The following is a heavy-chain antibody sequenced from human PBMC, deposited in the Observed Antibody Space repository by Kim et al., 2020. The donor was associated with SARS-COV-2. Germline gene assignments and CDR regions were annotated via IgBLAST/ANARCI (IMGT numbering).Heavy chain of an antibody. Sequence: GGSLRLSCAASGFTFSDYGMHWVRQAPGKGLEWVALIWYDGSNKFYGDSVKGRATISRDNSKNTLFLQMNSLRAEDTAVYYCARGSWYYFDYWGQGTLVPVSS. CDR3: ARGSWYYFDY. CDR1: GFTFSDYG. J-gene: IGHJ4*02. CDR2: IWYDGSNK. V-gene: IGHV3-33*01.